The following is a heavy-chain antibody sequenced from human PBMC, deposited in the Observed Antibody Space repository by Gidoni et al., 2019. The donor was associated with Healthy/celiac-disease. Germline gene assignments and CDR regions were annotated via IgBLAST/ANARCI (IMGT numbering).Heavy chain of an antibody. D-gene: IGHD1-7*01. CDR1: GCSISSGSYD. J-gene: IGHJ4*02. CDR2: IDTSGST. CDR3: ARERYNWNYGSGYYYFDY. Sequence: QVQLQVSGPGLVKPSQNVSLTCTVTGCSISSGSYDWSWIRQPAGKGLEWSGRIDTSGSTNHNPSLKSRVTISVDPSKNQFSLKLSSVTAADTAVYYCARERYNWNYGSGYYYFDYWGQGTLVTVSS. V-gene: IGHV4-61*02.